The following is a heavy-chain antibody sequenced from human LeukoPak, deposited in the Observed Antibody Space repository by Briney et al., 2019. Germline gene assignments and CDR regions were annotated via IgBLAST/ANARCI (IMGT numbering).Heavy chain of an antibody. CDR1: GRSISSGGYY. Sequence: SETLSLTCTVSGRSISSGGYYWSWIRQHPGTGLEWIGYIYYSGSTYYNPSLKSRVTISVDTSKNQFSLKLSSVTAADTAVYYCARVNVTMVRGVIITEGFDYWGQGTLVTVSS. J-gene: IGHJ4*02. D-gene: IGHD3-10*01. V-gene: IGHV4-31*03. CDR2: IYYSGST. CDR3: ARVNVTMVRGVIITEGFDY.